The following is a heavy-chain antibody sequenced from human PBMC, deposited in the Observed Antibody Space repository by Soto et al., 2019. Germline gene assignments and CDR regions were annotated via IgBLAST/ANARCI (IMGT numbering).Heavy chain of an antibody. Sequence: ASVKVSCKASGYTFTSYAMHWVRQAPGQRLEWMGWINAGNGNTKYSQKFQGRVTITRDTSASTAYMELSSLRSEDTAVYYCARVLDSSSGVDDWYIDLWGRGTLVTVSS. V-gene: IGHV1-3*01. CDR2: INAGNGNT. D-gene: IGHD6-6*01. J-gene: IGHJ2*01. CDR3: ARVLDSSSGVDDWYIDL. CDR1: GYTFTSYA.